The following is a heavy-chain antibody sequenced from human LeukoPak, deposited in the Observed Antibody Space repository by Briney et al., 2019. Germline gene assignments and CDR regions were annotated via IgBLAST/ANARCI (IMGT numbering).Heavy chain of an antibody. CDR1: GYSISSGYY. CDR3: ASHTAMVTCFDY. J-gene: IGHJ4*02. V-gene: IGHV4-38-2*02. D-gene: IGHD5-18*01. CDR2: IYHSGST. Sequence: PSETLSLTCTVSGYSISSGYYWGWIRQPPGKGLEWIGSIYHSGSTYYNPSLKSRVTISVDTSKNQFSLKLSSVTAADTAVYYCASHTAMVTCFDYWGQGTLVTVSS.